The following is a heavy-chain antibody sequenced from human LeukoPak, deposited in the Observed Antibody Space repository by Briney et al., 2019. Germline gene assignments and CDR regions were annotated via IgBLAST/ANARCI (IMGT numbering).Heavy chain of an antibody. Sequence: ASVKVSCKASGYTFTDYYMHWVRQAPGQGLEWMGWMNPNSGNTGYAQKFQGRVTITRNTSISTAYMELSSLRSEDTAVYYCARGHAKSYYYYMDVWGKGTTVTVSS. CDR2: MNPNSGNT. CDR1: GYTFTDYY. J-gene: IGHJ6*03. CDR3: ARGHAKSYYYYMDV. D-gene: IGHD2-2*01. V-gene: IGHV1-8*03.